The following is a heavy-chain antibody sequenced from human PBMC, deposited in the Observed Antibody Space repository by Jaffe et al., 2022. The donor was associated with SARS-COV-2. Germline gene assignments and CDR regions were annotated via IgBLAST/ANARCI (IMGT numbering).Heavy chain of an antibody. CDR3: ARSRVGDEQWLVPGAFDI. D-gene: IGHD6-19*01. CDR1: GGSISSSNW. CDR2: IYHSGST. J-gene: IGHJ3*02. V-gene: IGHV4-4*02. Sequence: QVQLQESGPGLVKPSGTLSLTCAVSGGSISSSNWWSWVRQPPGKGLEWIGEIYHSGSTNYNPSLKSRVTISVDKSKNQFSLKLSSVTAADTAVYYCARSRVGDEQWLVPGAFDIWGQGTMVTVSS.